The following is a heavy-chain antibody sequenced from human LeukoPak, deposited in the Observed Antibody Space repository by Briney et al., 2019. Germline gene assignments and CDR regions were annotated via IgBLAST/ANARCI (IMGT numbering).Heavy chain of an antibody. CDR1: GFTFGTHA. CDR3: AKLAGIRGWFVYYFDY. J-gene: IGHJ4*02. CDR2: MSGRGDTS. D-gene: IGHD6-19*01. Sequence: GGSLRLSCAASGFTFGTHAMTWVRQAPGKGLEWVSGMSGRGDTSYYAGSVKGRFTISRDNSKNTLFLQMNSLRAEDTAVYYCAKLAGIRGWFVYYFDYWGQGTLVTVS. V-gene: IGHV3-23*01.